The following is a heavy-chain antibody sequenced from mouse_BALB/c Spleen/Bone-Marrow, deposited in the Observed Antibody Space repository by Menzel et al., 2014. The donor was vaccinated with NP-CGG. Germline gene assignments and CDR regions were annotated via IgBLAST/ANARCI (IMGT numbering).Heavy chain of an antibody. V-gene: IGHV3-6*02. CDR1: GYSITVGYY. CDR2: ISYDGSN. J-gene: IGHJ2*01. Sequence: LPCSVTGYSITVGYYWNLIVQVPGHRLEWMGYISYDGSNNYNPSLKNRISITRDTSKNQFFLKLNSVTTEDTATYYCARDNLDYWGQGTTLTVSS. CDR3: ARDNLDY.